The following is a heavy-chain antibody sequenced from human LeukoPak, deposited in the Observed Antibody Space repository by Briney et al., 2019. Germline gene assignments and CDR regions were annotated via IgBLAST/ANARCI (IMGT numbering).Heavy chain of an antibody. D-gene: IGHD3-3*01. CDR3: ARGPDYDFWSGYYKGHFDY. CDR1: GGSISSYY. V-gene: IGHV4-59*01. Sequence: PSETLSLTCTVSGGSISSYYWSWIRQPPGKGLEWIGYIYYSGSTNYNPSLKSRVTISVDTSKNQFSLKLSSVTAADTAVYYCARGPDYDFWSGYYKGHFDYWGQGTLVTVSS. CDR2: IYYSGST. J-gene: IGHJ4*02.